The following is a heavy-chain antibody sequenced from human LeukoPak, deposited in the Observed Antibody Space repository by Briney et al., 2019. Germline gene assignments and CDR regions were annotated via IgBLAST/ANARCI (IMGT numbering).Heavy chain of an antibody. J-gene: IGHJ5*02. D-gene: IGHD3-10*01. CDR3: AKTGTPGGNWFDP. Sequence: GGSLRLSCAASGFTFSSYGMSWVRQAPGKGLEWVSAISGSGGSTYYADSVKGRFTISRDNSKNTLYLQMNSLRAEDTAAYYCAKTGTPGGNWFDPWGQGTLVTVSS. CDR2: ISGSGGST. CDR1: GFTFSSYG. V-gene: IGHV3-23*01.